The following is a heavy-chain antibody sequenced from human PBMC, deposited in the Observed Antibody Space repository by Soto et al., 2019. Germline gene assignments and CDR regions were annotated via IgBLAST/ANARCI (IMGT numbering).Heavy chain of an antibody. J-gene: IGHJ5*02. CDR2: ISAYNGNT. Sequence: QVQLVQSGAEVKKPGASVKVSCKASGYTFTSYGISWVRQAPGQGLEWMGWISAYNGNTNYAQKLQGRVTMTTDTSTSPAYMELSSLRSDDTAVYYCARVVLSGIAVAGTRWFDPWGQGTLVTVSS. CDR3: ARVVLSGIAVAGTRWFDP. CDR1: GYTFTSYG. V-gene: IGHV1-18*01. D-gene: IGHD6-19*01.